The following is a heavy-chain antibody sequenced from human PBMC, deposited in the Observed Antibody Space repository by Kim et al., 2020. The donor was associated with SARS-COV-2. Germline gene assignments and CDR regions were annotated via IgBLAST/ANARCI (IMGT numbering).Heavy chain of an antibody. CDR3: ARRNTVTTRTLDF. V-gene: IGHV1-8*01. J-gene: IGHJ4*02. D-gene: IGHD4-17*01. Sequence: SAQKFQGRRTMTRNTSITTAYMELSSLRSEDTAVYYCARRNTVTTRTLDFWGQGTLVTVSS.